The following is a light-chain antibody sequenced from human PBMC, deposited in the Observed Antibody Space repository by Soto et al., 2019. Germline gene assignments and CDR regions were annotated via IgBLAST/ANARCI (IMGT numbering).Light chain of an antibody. Sequence: EIVLTQSPATLSLSPGERATLSCRASQSVSSYLAWYQQKPGQAPRLLIYDASNRATGIPARFSGSGSGTDFTLTLRSLGPEEFAVYYCQQRSNWPRFTFGPGTKVDIK. V-gene: IGKV3-11*01. J-gene: IGKJ3*01. CDR2: DAS. CDR3: QQRSNWPRFT. CDR1: QSVSSY.